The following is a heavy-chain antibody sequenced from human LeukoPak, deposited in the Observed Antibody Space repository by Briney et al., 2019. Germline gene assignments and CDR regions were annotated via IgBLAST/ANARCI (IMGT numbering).Heavy chain of an antibody. Sequence: PGGSLRLSCAASGFTFSSYAMSWVRQAPGKGLEWVSAISGSGGSTYYADSVKGRFTISRDNSKNTLYLQMNSLRAEDTAVYYCARSIQLWFLFDYWGQGTLVTVSS. D-gene: IGHD5-18*01. CDR2: ISGSGGST. V-gene: IGHV3-23*01. J-gene: IGHJ4*02. CDR1: GFTFSSYA. CDR3: ARSIQLWFLFDY.